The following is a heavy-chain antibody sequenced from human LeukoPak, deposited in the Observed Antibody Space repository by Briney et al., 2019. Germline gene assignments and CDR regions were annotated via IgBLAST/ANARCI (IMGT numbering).Heavy chain of an antibody. CDR3: ARACYYGSGPAEA. CDR2: ISYDGSNK. V-gene: IGHV3-30-3*01. CDR1: GFTFSSYA. J-gene: IGHJ5*02. Sequence: GGSLRLSCAASGFTFSSYAMHWVRQAPGKGLEWVAVISYDGSNKYYADSVKGRFTISRDNSKNTLYLQMNSLRAEDTAVYYCARACYYGSGPAEAWGQGTLVTVSS. D-gene: IGHD3-10*01.